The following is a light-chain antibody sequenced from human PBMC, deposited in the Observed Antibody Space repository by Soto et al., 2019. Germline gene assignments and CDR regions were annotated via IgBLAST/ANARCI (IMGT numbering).Light chain of an antibody. CDR3: QQSYITPPIT. CDR2: AAS. CDR1: QSISSY. Sequence: DIQMTQSPSSLSASVGARVTITCRASQSISSYLNWYQQKPGKAPKLLIYAASSLQSGVPSRFSGSGSGTDFTLTIDGLQPEDFEVYYCQQSYITPPITFGQGTRLEVK. V-gene: IGKV1-39*01. J-gene: IGKJ5*01.